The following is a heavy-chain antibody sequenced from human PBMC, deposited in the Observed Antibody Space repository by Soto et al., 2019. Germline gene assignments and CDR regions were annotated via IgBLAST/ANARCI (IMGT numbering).Heavy chain of an antibody. D-gene: IGHD3-10*01. V-gene: IGHV3-33*01. Sequence: SLRLSCAASGFTFSSYGMHWVRQAPGKGLEWVAVIWYDGSNKYYADSVKGRFTISRDNSKNTLYLQMNSLRAEDTAVYYCARNPLYGSGSYYFDYWSQGTLVTVSS. CDR2: IWYDGSNK. CDR3: ARNPLYGSGSYYFDY. CDR1: GFTFSSYG. J-gene: IGHJ4*02.